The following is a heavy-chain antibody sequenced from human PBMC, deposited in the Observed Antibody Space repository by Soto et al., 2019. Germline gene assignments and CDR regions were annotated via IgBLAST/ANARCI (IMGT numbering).Heavy chain of an antibody. CDR2: IYSGGST. J-gene: IGHJ6*03. Sequence: GGSLRLSCAASGFTVSSNYMSWVRQAPGKGLEWVSVIYSGGSTYYADSVKGRFTISRDNSKNTRYLQMNSLRAEDTAVYYCARQRGVVVAATGIYYYYYYMDVWGKGTTVTVSS. CDR1: GFTVSSNY. V-gene: IGHV3-66*04. D-gene: IGHD2-15*01. CDR3: ARQRGVVVAATGIYYYYYYMDV.